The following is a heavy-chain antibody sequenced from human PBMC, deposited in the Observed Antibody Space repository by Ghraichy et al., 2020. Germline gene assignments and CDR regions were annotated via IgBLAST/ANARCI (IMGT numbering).Heavy chain of an antibody. CDR3: TRRDYYDSTRYWYFDL. D-gene: IGHD3-22*01. CDR1: GFTFSGSA. CDR2: IRSKANSYAT. J-gene: IGHJ2*01. Sequence: GESLRLSCAASGFTFSGSAMHWVRQASGKGLEWVGRIRSKANSYATAYAASVKGRFTISRDDSKNTAYLQMNSLKTEDTAVYYCTRRDYYDSTRYWYFDLWGRGTLVTVSS. V-gene: IGHV3-73*01.